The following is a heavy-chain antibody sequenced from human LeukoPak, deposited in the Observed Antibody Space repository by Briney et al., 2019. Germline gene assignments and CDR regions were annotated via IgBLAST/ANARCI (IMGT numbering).Heavy chain of an antibody. CDR1: GFTFSSYA. D-gene: IGHD6-13*01. J-gene: IGHJ4*02. V-gene: IGHV3-33*08. CDR3: ARGYSSSWYYFDY. Sequence: PGGSLRLSCAASGFTFSSYAMHWVRQAPGKGLEWVAVIWYDGSNKYYADSVKGRFTISRDNSKNTLYLQMNSLRAEDTAVYYCARGYSSSWYYFDYWGQGTLVTVS. CDR2: IWYDGSNK.